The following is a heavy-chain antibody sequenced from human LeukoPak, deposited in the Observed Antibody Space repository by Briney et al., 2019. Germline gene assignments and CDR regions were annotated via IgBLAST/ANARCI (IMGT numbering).Heavy chain of an antibody. J-gene: IGHJ6*03. CDR3: ARDLEGIVVVPATYYYYYYMDV. CDR1: GGSISSYY. CDR2: IYTSGST. V-gene: IGHV4-4*07. D-gene: IGHD2-2*01. Sequence: SETLSLTCTVSGGSISSYYWSWIRQPAGKGLEWIGRIYTSGSTNYNPSLTSRVTMSVDTSKNQFSLKLSSVTAADTAVYYCARDLEGIVVVPATYYYYYYMDVWGKGTTVTVSS.